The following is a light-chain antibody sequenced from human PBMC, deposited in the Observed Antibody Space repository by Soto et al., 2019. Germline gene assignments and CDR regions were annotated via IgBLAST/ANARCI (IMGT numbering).Light chain of an antibody. CDR3: QHYNIYSEA. V-gene: IGKV1-5*03. CDR1: QRISSR. J-gene: IGKJ1*01. Sequence: VQMTRTQTTLTAAVGDRVTNTGRATQRISSRLAWYPPKPGKAPKLLIYKASTLKSGVPSRFSGSGSGTEFTLTICSLQPDDFATYYCQHYNIYSEAFGEGTKVDIK. CDR2: KAS.